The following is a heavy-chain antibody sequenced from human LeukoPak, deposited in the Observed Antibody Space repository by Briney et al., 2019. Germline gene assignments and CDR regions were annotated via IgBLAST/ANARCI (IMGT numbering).Heavy chain of an antibody. CDR1: GGSISSGDYY. CDR2: IYYSGST. D-gene: IGHD6-13*01. CDR3: ARDVGISSPPDY. J-gene: IGHJ4*02. Sequence: SETPSLTCTVSGGSISSGDYYWSWIRQPPGKGLEWIGYIYYSGSTYYNPSLKSRVTISVDTSKNQFSLKLSSVTAADTAVYYCARDVGISSPPDYWGQGTLVTVSS. V-gene: IGHV4-30-4*01.